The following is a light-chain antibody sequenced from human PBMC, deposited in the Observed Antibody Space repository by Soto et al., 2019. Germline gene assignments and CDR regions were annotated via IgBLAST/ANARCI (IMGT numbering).Light chain of an antibody. CDR2: EVS. CDR1: SSDVGGYDY. V-gene: IGLV2-14*01. Sequence: GLTQPSSLSGSPGQSITISCTGTSSDVGGYDYVSWYQLHPGKAPKLMVFEVSNRPSGVSYRFSGSKSGNTASLTISGLQAEDEADYFCSSYSISTAYLFGTGTKVTVL. CDR3: SSYSISTAYL. J-gene: IGLJ1*01.